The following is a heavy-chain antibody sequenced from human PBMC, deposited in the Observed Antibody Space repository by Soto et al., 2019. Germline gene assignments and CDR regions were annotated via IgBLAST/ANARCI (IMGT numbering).Heavy chain of an antibody. J-gene: IGHJ5*02. CDR3: ARAAHYSSPFRWFDP. V-gene: IGHV4-31*03. Sequence: SDILSLTCTVSGHSISSGGYYSSWIRQHPGKGLEWIGYIYYSGSTYYNPSLKSRVTISVDTSKNQFSLKLSSVTAADTAVYYCARAAHYSSPFRWFDPWGQGTLVTVSS. CDR2: IYYSGST. D-gene: IGHD6-13*01. CDR1: GHSISSGGYY.